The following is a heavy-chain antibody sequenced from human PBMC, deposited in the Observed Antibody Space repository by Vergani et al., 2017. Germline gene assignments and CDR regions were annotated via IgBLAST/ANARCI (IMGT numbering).Heavy chain of an antibody. CDR1: GGTFSSYA. J-gene: IGHJ6*02. CDR3: ARRXAAAGTSGREYYYGMDV. CDR2: IIPIFGTA. V-gene: IGHV1-69*01. Sequence: QVQLVQSGAEVKKPGSSVKVSCKASGGTFSSYAISWVRQAPGQGLEWMGGIIPIFGTANYAQKFQGRVTITADESTSTAYMELSSLRSEDTAVYYCARRXAAAGTSGREYYYGMDVWGQGTTVTVSS. D-gene: IGHD6-13*01.